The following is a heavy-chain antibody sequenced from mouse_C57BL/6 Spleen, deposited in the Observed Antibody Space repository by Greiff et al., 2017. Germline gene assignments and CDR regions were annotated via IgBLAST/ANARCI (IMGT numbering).Heavy chain of an antibody. D-gene: IGHD3-2*02. CDR2: IDPETGGT. CDR3: TRGSSGYPWFAY. CDR1: GYTFTDYE. Sequence: VQGVESGAELVRPGASVTLSCKASGYTFTDYEMHWVKQTPVHGLEWIGAIDPETGGTAYNQKFKGKAILTADKSSSTAYMELRSLTSEDSAVYYCTRGSSGYPWFAYWGQGTLVTVSA. V-gene: IGHV1-15*01. J-gene: IGHJ3*01.